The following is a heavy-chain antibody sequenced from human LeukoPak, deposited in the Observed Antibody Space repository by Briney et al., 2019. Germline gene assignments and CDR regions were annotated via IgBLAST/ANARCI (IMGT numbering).Heavy chain of an antibody. CDR3: ARQQWLDGAYYFDY. V-gene: IGHV3-21*01. CDR1: GFTFSSYN. J-gene: IGHJ4*02. Sequence: GGSLRLSCAASGFTFSSYNINWVRQAPGKGLEWVSFISTSSSYIYYADSVRGRFTTSRDNAKNSLYLQMNSLRAEDTAVYYCARQQWLDGAYYFDYWGQGTLVTVSS. D-gene: IGHD6-19*01. CDR2: ISTSSSYI.